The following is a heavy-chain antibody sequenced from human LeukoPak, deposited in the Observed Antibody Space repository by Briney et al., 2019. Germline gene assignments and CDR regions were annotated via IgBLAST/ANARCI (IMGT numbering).Heavy chain of an antibody. CDR1: GFTFSSYA. CDR3: VKAAAMVAATYWYFDL. Sequence: GGSLRLSCAASGFTFSSYAMHWVRQAPGKGLEWVAVISYDGSNKYYADSVKGRFTISRDNSKNTLYLQMNSLRAEDTSVYYCVKAAAMVAATYWYFDLWGRGTLVTVSS. V-gene: IGHV3-30-3*01. CDR2: ISYDGSNK. D-gene: IGHD2-15*01. J-gene: IGHJ2*01.